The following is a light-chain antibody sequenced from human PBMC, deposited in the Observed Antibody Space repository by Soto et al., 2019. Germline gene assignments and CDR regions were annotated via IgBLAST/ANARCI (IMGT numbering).Light chain of an antibody. Sequence: EMVMTQSPATLSVSPGERXTLXXRASESVHRNLAWYQQKPGQGPSLLIYYASTRATGVPDRFTGSGSGTEFTLTISSLQSEDFGVYHCQHYSNWPPTFGPGTKVEIK. CDR2: YAS. CDR3: QHYSNWPPT. J-gene: IGKJ3*01. CDR1: ESVHRN. V-gene: IGKV3-15*01.